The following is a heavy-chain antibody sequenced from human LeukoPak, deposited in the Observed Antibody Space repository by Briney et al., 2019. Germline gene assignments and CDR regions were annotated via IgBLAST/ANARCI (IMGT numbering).Heavy chain of an antibody. V-gene: IGHV1-46*01. CDR1: GYTFTSYY. CDR2: INPSGGST. Sequence: GASVKVSCKASGYTFTSYYMHWVRQAPGQGLEWMGIINPSGGSTSYAQKFQGRVTMTRDTSTSTVYMELSSLRSEDTAVYYCAREAASGDYYDSSGYYPKGLDPWGQGTLVTVSS. CDR3: AREAASGDYYDSSGYYPKGLDP. D-gene: IGHD3-22*01. J-gene: IGHJ5*02.